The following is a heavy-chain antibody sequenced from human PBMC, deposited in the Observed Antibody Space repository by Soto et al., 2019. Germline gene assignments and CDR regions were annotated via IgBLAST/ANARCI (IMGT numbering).Heavy chain of an antibody. CDR3: ARGSSEEFDY. CDR2: ISYDGSNK. D-gene: IGHD3-16*02. J-gene: IGHJ4*02. CDR1: EFLFSRCA. Sequence: LRLSCAASEFLFSRCAMHWVRQAPDKGLEWVALISYDGSNKYYADSVKGRFTISRDNSKNTLYLEMNSLRPGDTAMYYCARGSSEEFDYWGQGTLVTVSS. V-gene: IGHV3-30-3*01.